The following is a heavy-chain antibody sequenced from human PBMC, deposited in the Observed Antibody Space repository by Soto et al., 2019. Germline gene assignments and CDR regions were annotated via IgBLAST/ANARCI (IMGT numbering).Heavy chain of an antibody. CDR3: AKGGSRGAFDI. CDR2: ISGGST. D-gene: IGHD5-12*01. Sequence: GWSLRLACASSVFTFSTYAMSWVRQAPGKGLEWVSYISGGSTYYADSVKGRFTISRDNSKNTLYLQMNSLRAEDTAVYYCAKGGSRGAFDIWGQGTMVTVSS. CDR1: VFTFSTYA. V-gene: IGHV3-23*01. J-gene: IGHJ3*02.